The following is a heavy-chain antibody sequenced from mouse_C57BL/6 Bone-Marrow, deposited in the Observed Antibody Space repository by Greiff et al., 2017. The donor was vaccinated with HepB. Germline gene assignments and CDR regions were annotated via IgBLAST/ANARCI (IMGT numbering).Heavy chain of an antibody. J-gene: IGHJ3*01. CDR2: IYPRSGNT. CDR3: ARDYYYGSSYVWFAY. V-gene: IGHV1-81*01. D-gene: IGHD1-1*01. Sequence: VKLQESGAELARPGASVKLSCKASGYTFTSYGISWVKQRTGQGLEWIGEIYPRSGNTYYNEKVKGKATLTADKSSSTAYMELRSLTSEDSAVYFCARDYYYGSSYVWFAYWGQGTLVTVSA. CDR1: GYTFTSYG.